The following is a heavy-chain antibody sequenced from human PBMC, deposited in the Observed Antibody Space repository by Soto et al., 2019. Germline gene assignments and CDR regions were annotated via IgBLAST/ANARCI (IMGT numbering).Heavy chain of an antibody. V-gene: IGHV4-59*01. D-gene: IGHD3-22*01. J-gene: IGHJ3*02. Sequence: SETLSLTCTVSGGSISSYYWSWIRQPPGKGLEWIGYIYYSGSTNYNPSLKSRVTISVDTSKNQFSLKLSSVTAADTAVYYCARGLYYYDSSGYYKDAFDIWGQGTMVTVSS. CDR2: IYYSGST. CDR1: GGSISSYY. CDR3: ARGLYYYDSSGYYKDAFDI.